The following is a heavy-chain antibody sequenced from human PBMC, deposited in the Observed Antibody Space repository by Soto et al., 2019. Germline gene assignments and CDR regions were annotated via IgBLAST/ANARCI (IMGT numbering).Heavy chain of an antibody. CDR2: IIPICGTP. D-gene: IGHD3-10*01. J-gene: IGHJ4*02. V-gene: IGHV1-69*01. Sequence: QVQLVQSGAEVKKPGSSVTVSCKASGGIFSTYAISWLRQATGPGLEWMGGIIPICGTPNYAQRFQGRVTITADESTSTAYSELSRLRSEDTAFYYCARYRTDYGSGNYYNRIDFWGPGTLVTGSS. CDR3: ARYRTDYGSGNYYNRIDF. CDR1: GGIFSTYA.